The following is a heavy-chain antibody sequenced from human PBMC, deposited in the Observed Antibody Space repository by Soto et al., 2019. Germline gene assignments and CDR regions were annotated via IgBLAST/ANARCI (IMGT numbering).Heavy chain of an antibody. D-gene: IGHD3-3*01. Sequence: GGSLRLSCAASGFTFSSYAMSWVRQAPGKGLEWVSAISGSGGSTYYADSVKGRFTISRDNSKNTLYLQMNSLRAEDTAVYYCAKKQFITIFGVVIFDAFDIWGQGTMVTVSS. J-gene: IGHJ3*02. CDR2: ISGSGGST. CDR1: GFTFSSYA. V-gene: IGHV3-23*01. CDR3: AKKQFITIFGVVIFDAFDI.